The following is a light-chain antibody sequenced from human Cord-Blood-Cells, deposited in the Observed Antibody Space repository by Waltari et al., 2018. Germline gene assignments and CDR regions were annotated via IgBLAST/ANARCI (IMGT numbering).Light chain of an antibody. V-gene: IGLV2-23*01. CDR2: EGS. CDR1: SSAVGSYNL. J-gene: IGLJ1*01. CDR3: CSYAGSSTYV. Sequence: QSALTQPASASGSPGQSITISCTGTSSAVGSYNLVSWYQPHPGKAPKLMIYEGSKRPSGVSNRFSGSKSGNTASLTISGLQAEDEADYYCCSYAGSSTYVFGTGTKVTVL.